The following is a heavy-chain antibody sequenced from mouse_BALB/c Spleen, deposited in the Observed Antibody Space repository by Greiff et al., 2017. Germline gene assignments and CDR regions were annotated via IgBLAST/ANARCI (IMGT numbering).Heavy chain of an antibody. CDR2: ISSGGST. CDR3: ARGGGITYFDY. Sequence: EVQVVESGGGLVKPGGSLKLSCAASGFTFSSYAMSWVRQTPEKRLEWVASISSGGSTYYPDSVKGRFTISRDNARNILYLQMSSLRSEDTAMYYCARGGGITYFDYWGQGTTLTVSS. J-gene: IGHJ2*01. CDR1: GFTFSSYA. V-gene: IGHV5-6-5*01. D-gene: IGHD1-1*01.